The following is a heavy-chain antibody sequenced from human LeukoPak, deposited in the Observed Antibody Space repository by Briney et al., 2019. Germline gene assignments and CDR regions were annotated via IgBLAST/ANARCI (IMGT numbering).Heavy chain of an antibody. CDR3: ARDGLLWFGELDYYYYYMDV. J-gene: IGHJ6*03. D-gene: IGHD3-10*01. CDR1: GGTFSSYA. Sequence: ASVKVSCKASGGTFSSYAISWVRQAPGQGLEWMGGIIPIFGTANYAQKFQGRVTITADKSTSTAYMELSSLRSEDTAVYYCARDGLLWFGELDYYYYYMDVWGKGTTVTVSS. V-gene: IGHV1-69*06. CDR2: IIPIFGTA.